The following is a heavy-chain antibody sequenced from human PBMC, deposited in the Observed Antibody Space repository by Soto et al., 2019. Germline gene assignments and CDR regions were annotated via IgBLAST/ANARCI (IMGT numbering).Heavy chain of an antibody. D-gene: IGHD6-19*01. J-gene: IGHJ3*02. CDR3: ARDPGGWYEGDAFDI. CDR2: IWYDGSNK. CDR1: GFTFSSYG. V-gene: IGHV3-33*01. Sequence: QVQLVESGGGVVQPGRSLRLSCAASGFTFSSYGMHRVRQAPGKGLEWVAVIWYDGSNKYYADSVKGRFTISRDNSKNTLYLQMNSLRAEDTAVYYCARDPGGWYEGDAFDIWGQGTMVTVSS.